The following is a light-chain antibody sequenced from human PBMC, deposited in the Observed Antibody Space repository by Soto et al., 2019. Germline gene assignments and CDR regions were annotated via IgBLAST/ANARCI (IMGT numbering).Light chain of an antibody. CDR2: RDS. CDR3: QVWDSSKGVV. V-gene: IGLV3-9*01. J-gene: IGLJ2*01. CDR1: NIGSKN. Sequence: SYELTQPLSVSVALRQTARITCGGNNIGSKNVHWYQQKPGQAPVLVIYRDSNRPSGIPERFSGSNSGNTATLTISRAQAGDEADYYSQVWDSSKGVVFGGGTKLTVL.